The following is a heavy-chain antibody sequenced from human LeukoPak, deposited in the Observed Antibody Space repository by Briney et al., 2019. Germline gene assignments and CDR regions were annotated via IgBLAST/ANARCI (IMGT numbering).Heavy chain of an antibody. D-gene: IGHD6-13*01. V-gene: IGHV3-9*01. J-gene: IGHJ5*02. CDR1: GFTFDDYA. CDR2: ISWNSGSI. CDR3: AKARYSISWQGGIDP. Sequence: SLRLYCAASGFTFDDYAMHWVRQAPGKGLEWVSGISWNSGSIGYADSVKGRFTISRDNAKNSLYLQMNSLRAEDTALYYCAKARYSISWQGGIDPWGQGTLVTVSS.